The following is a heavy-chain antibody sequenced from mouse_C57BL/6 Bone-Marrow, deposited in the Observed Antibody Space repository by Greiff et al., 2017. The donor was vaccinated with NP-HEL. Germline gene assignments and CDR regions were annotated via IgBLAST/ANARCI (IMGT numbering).Heavy chain of an antibody. CDR1: GYTFTSYW. CDR3: ARDATTVVTPFDY. D-gene: IGHD1-1*01. CDR2: IDPSDSYT. V-gene: IGHV1-69*01. J-gene: IGHJ2*01. Sequence: VQLQQPGAELVMPGASVKLSCKASGYTFTSYWTHWVKQRPGQGLEWIGEIDPSDSYTNYNQKFKGKSTLTVDKSSSTAYMQLSSLTSEDSAVYYCARDATTVVTPFDYWGQGTTLTVSS.